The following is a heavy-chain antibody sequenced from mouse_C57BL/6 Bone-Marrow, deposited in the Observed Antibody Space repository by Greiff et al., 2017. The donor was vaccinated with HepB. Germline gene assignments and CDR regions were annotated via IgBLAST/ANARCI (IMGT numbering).Heavy chain of an antibody. D-gene: IGHD1-1*01. CDR2: IYPGDGGT. Sequence: QVQLKESGPELVKPGASVKISCKASGYAFSSSWMNWVKQRPGKGLEWIGRIYPGDGGTNYNGKFKGKATLTADKSSSTAYMQLSSLTSEDSAVYVWAHAYYVARNYWYFDVWGTGTTVTVSS. V-gene: IGHV1-82*01. CDR3: AHAYYVARNYWYFDV. J-gene: IGHJ1*03. CDR1: GYAFSSSW.